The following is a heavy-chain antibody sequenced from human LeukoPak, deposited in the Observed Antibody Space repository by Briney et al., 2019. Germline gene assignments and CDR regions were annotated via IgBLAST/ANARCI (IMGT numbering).Heavy chain of an antibody. CDR3: ARDWDPTSKINYFDP. J-gene: IGHJ5*02. D-gene: IGHD1-26*01. CDR2: IGSYNGET. CDR1: GYIFTNYG. Sequence: ASVKVSCKASGYIFTNYGISWVRQAPGQGLEWMGWIGSYNGETNYAQKFQGRVTMTTDTPTSTVYMELRSLTSDDTAVYYCARDWDPTSKINYFDPWAQGTRVTVSS. V-gene: IGHV1-18*01.